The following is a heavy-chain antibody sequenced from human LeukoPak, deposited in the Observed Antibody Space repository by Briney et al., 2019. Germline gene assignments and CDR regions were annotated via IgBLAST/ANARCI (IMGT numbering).Heavy chain of an antibody. Sequence: SETLSLTCTVSGVSISSSSYYWGWIRQPPGKGLEWIGSIYYSGSTYYNPSLKSRVTISVDTSKNQFSLKLSSVTAADTAVYYCARVIAVAGYYFDYWGQGTLVTVSS. CDR2: IYYSGST. J-gene: IGHJ4*02. D-gene: IGHD6-19*01. V-gene: IGHV4-39*07. CDR1: GVSISSSSYY. CDR3: ARVIAVAGYYFDY.